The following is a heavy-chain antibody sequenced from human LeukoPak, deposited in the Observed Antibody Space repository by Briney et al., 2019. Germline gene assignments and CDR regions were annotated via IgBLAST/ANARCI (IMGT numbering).Heavy chain of an antibody. CDR2: FDPEDGET. Sequence: GASVKVSCKVSGYTLTELSMHWVRQAPGKGLEWMGGFDPEDGETIYAQKFQGRVTMTEDTSTDTAYMELSSLRSEDTAVYYCATLGPSYGSGIYRFDPWGQGTLVTVSS. D-gene: IGHD3-10*01. V-gene: IGHV1-24*01. J-gene: IGHJ5*02. CDR3: ATLGPSYGSGIYRFDP. CDR1: GYTLTELS.